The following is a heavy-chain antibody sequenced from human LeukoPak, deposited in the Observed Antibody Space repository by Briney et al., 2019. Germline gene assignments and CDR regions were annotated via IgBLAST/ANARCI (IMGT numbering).Heavy chain of an antibody. CDR3: ARELIVGATMAFDI. Sequence: SETLSLTCTVSGGSISSYFWSWIRQPPGKGREWIGYISYSGSTNYNPSLKSRVTILVDTSKKQFSLKLSSVTAADTAVYYCARELIVGATMAFDIWGQGTRVTVSS. V-gene: IGHV4-59*01. CDR1: GGSISSYF. CDR2: ISYSGST. D-gene: IGHD1-26*01. J-gene: IGHJ3*02.